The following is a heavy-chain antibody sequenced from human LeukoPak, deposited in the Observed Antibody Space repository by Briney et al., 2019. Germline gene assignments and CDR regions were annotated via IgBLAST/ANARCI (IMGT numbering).Heavy chain of an antibody. Sequence: SETLSLTCTVSGGSISSYYWGWVRQPPGKGLEWIGSIYYSGNTYYNPSLKSRVTISLDTSRNQFSLRLSSVTAADTADYYCARAQGNGLIDFWGQGTLVTVSS. D-gene: IGHD3/OR15-3a*01. V-gene: IGHV4-39*01. J-gene: IGHJ4*02. CDR3: ARAQGNGLIDF. CDR1: GGSISSYY. CDR2: IYYSGNT.